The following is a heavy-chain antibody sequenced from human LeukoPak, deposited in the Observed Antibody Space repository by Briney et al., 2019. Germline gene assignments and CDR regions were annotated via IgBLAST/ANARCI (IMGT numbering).Heavy chain of an antibody. CDR3: VRALGSPTADH. CDR1: GFTFTNNW. Sequence: GGSLRLSCAASGFTFTNNWMSWVRGAPGKGLEWVANIKSDGSEKYYVDSVEGRFTISRDNAKNTVSLQMDSLRGEDTAVYYCVRALGSPTADHWGQGTLVTVSS. J-gene: IGHJ4*02. D-gene: IGHD3-16*01. CDR2: IKSDGSEK. V-gene: IGHV3-7*01.